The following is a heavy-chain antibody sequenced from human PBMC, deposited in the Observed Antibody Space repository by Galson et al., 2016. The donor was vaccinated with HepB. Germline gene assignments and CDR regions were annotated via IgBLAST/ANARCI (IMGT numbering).Heavy chain of an antibody. CDR2: ISGSGGPK. CDR3: AKDRWVAVAVLLEY. J-gene: IGHJ4*02. V-gene: IGHV3-23*01. Sequence: SLRLSCAASGFTFGAYGMSWVRLAPGKGLEWVSSISGSGGPKYADSVKGRFTVSRDNSKTTLYLQMNSLGAEDTAVYYCAKDRWVAVAVLLEYWGQGTLVTVSA. D-gene: IGHD6-19*01. CDR1: GFTFGAYG.